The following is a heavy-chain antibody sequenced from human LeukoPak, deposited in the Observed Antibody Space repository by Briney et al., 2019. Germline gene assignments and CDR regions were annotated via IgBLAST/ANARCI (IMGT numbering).Heavy chain of an antibody. CDR1: GYTFTSYD. J-gene: IGHJ6*03. CDR2: MNPNSGNT. CDR3: ARGLYLYDSSGRYYYYMDV. Sequence: ASVKVSCKASGYTFTSYDINWVRQATGQGLEWMGWMNPNSGNTGYAQKFQGRVTMTRNTSISTAYMELSSLRSEGTAVYYCARGLYLYDSSGRYYYYMDVWGKGTTVTVSS. D-gene: IGHD3-22*01. V-gene: IGHV1-8*01.